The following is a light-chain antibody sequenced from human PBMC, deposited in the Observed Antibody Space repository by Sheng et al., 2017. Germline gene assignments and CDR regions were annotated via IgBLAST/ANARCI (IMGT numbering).Light chain of an antibody. CDR3: QQYNIQEVYT. CDR2: DAS. Sequence: EIVLTQSPGTLSLSPGERATLSCRASQSVFSNLAWYQQKPGQAPRLLIYDASTRATGIPARFSGSGSGREFTLTISSLQSEDFAVYYCQQYNIQEVYTFGQGTKLEIK. CDR1: QSVFSN. V-gene: IGKV3-15*01. J-gene: IGKJ2*01.